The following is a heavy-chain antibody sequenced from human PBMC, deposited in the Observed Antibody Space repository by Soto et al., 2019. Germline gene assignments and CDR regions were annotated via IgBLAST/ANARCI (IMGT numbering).Heavy chain of an antibody. Sequence: GASVNVSCKASGGTFSSYAISWVRQAPGQGLEWMGGIIPIFGTANYAQKFQGRVTITADESTSTAYMELSSLRSEDTAVYYCARVYERGYSYGYGPCDYWGQGTLVTVSS. J-gene: IGHJ4*02. CDR2: IIPIFGTA. CDR1: GGTFSSYA. V-gene: IGHV1-69*13. D-gene: IGHD5-18*01. CDR3: ARVYERGYSYGYGPCDY.